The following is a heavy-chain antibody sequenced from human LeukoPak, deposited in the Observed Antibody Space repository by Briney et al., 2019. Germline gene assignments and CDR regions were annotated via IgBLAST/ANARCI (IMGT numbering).Heavy chain of an antibody. Sequence: ASVKVSRKASVYTLTSYGISGVRQAPGQGLEWMGWISEYNGNTNYAQKLQGRVTMTTETSTSTAYMELRSLRSDDTAVYYCAREVDTGMVKYYYGMDVWGQGTTVTVSS. CDR2: ISEYNGNT. CDR1: VYTLTSYG. J-gene: IGHJ6*02. V-gene: IGHV1-18*01. D-gene: IGHD5-18*01. CDR3: AREVDTGMVKYYYGMDV.